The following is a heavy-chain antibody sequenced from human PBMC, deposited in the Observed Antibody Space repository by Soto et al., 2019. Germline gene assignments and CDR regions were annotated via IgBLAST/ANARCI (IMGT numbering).Heavy chain of an antibody. CDR2: IWYDGSNK. CDR1: GFTFSSYG. V-gene: IGHV3-33*01. D-gene: IGHD1-26*01. CDR3: ARGARRRDASPNWFDP. Sequence: QVQLVESGGGVVQPGRSPRLSCAASGFTFSSYGMHWVRQAPGKGLEWVAVIWYDGSNKYYADSVKGRFTISRDNSKNKLYLQMNSLRAEDTAVYYCARGARRRDASPNWFDPWGQGTLVTVSS. J-gene: IGHJ5*02.